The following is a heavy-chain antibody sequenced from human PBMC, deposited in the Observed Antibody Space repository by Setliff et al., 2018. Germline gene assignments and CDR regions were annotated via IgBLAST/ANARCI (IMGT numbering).Heavy chain of an antibody. Sequence: ASVKVSCKASGYTFTDFGVSWVRQAPGQGLEWVGWISPYNGNTYYAPKFQGTAIMTTDTATTTAYLELRSLTSDDTAVYYCSRLVRYCTTTSCQGASGAELWGQGTLVTVSS. CDR3: SRLVRYCTTTSCQGASGAEL. CDR2: ISPYNGNT. V-gene: IGHV1-18*01. CDR1: GYTFTDFG. D-gene: IGHD2-2*01. J-gene: IGHJ4*02.